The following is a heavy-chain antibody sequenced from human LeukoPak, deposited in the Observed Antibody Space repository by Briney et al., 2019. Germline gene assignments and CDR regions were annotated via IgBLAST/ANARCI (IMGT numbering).Heavy chain of an antibody. CDR3: ARYRRTRMYAIFEGFGFDP. CDR1: GGSISSYY. CDR2: IYYSGST. Sequence: PSETLSLTCTVSGGSISSYYWSWIRRPPGKGLEWIGYIYYSGSTNYNPSLKSRVTISVDTSKNQFSLKLSSVTAADTAVYYCARYRRTRMYAIFEGFGFDPWGQGTLVTVSS. J-gene: IGHJ5*02. D-gene: IGHD2-8*01. V-gene: IGHV4-59*12.